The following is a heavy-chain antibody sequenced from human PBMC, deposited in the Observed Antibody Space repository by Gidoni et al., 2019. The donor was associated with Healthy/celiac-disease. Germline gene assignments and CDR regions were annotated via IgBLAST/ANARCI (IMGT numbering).Heavy chain of an antibody. CDR1: GFTFSSYA. CDR3: ARDRYYDSSGTNDAFDI. D-gene: IGHD3-22*01. J-gene: IGHJ3*02. CDR2: ISYDGSNK. Sequence: QVQLVESGGGVVQPGRSLRLSCAASGFTFSSYAMHWVRQAPGKGLEWVVVISYDGSNKYYADSVKGRFTISRDNSKNTLYLQMNSLRAEDTAVYYCARDRYYDSSGTNDAFDIWGQGTMVTVSS. V-gene: IGHV3-30-3*01.